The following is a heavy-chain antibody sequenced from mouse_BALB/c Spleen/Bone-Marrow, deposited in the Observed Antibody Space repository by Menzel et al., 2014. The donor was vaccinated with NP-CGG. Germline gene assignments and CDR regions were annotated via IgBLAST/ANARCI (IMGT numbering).Heavy chain of an antibody. CDR3: ARKENWAYAMDY. CDR1: GYTFTSYY. CDR2: IYPGDGST. V-gene: IGHV1S56*01. J-gene: IGHJ4*01. D-gene: IGHD4-1*01. Sequence: VQLQQSGPELVKPGASVKMSCKASGYTFTSYYIHWVKQRPGQGLEWIGWIYPGDGSTKYNEKFKGKTTLTADKSSSTAYMLLSSLTSEDSAIYFCARKENWAYAMDYWGQGTSATVSS.